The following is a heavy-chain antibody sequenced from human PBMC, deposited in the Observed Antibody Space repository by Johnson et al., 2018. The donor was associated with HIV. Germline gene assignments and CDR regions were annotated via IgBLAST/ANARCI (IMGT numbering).Heavy chain of an antibody. Sequence: QVQLVESGGGVVQPGGSLRLSCAASGFTFSSYGMHWVRQAPGKGLEWVSVIYSDDMTYYADSVKGRFTISRDNSKNTLYLQMNSLSAEDTAVYYCARGPNAGNCSGVTCCSAAFDIWGQGTMVTGSS. D-gene: IGHD2-15*01. CDR3: ARGPNAGNCSGVTCCSAAFDI. CDR2: IYSDDMT. J-gene: IGHJ3*02. V-gene: IGHV3-NL1*01. CDR1: GFTFSSYG.